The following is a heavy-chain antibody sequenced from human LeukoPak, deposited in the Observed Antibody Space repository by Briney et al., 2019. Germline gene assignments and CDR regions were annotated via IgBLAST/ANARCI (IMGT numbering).Heavy chain of an antibody. CDR1: AGSISSGSYY. CDR3: ARGSSGYDSSGYSNYYYYGMDV. V-gene: IGHV4-61*02. Sequence: SQTLSLTCTLAAGSISSGSYYWSWILQPAGRGLEWIGRIYISESTHYNPSLKSRVNISVDTSKNQFSLKLSSVTAADTAVYYCARGSSGYDSSGYSNYYYYGMDVWGQGTTVAVSS. CDR2: IYISEST. D-gene: IGHD3-22*01. J-gene: IGHJ6*02.